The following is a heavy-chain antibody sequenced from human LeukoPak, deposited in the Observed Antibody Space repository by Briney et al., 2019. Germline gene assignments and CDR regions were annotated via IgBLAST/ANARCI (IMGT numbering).Heavy chain of an antibody. D-gene: IGHD3-22*01. J-gene: IGHJ3*01. CDR2: FDPEHGET. CDR1: TYTLTELS. CDR3: ATGRLYYDRRGYYENDAFDL. V-gene: IGHV1-24*01. Sequence: ASVKVSCKVSTYTLTELSIHWVRQAPGKGLERMGGFDPEHGETIYAQKFQGRVIMTEDTSTDTAYMELSGLRSEDTAVYYCATGRLYYDRRGYYENDAFDLWGHGTRVTVTS.